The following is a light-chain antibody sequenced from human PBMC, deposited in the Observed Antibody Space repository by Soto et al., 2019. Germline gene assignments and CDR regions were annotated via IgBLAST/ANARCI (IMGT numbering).Light chain of an antibody. V-gene: IGLV2-14*01. CDR1: SSDVGGYEY. Sequence: QSALTQPASVSGSPGQSITISCTGTSSDVGGYEYVSWYQQYPGKAPKLMIYEVIDRPAGAPRRFSGSKSGNTASLTITGLQAEDEADYYCSSYRTGGSYVFGTGTKVPS. CDR2: EVI. J-gene: IGLJ1*01. CDR3: SSYRTGGSYV.